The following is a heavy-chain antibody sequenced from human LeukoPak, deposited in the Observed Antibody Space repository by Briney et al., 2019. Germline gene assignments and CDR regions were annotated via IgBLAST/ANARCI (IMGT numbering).Heavy chain of an antibody. CDR3: AREEIRSWFDP. Sequence: PSETLSLTCTVSGGSISGYYWSWSRQAPGKGVEWIGNFYHNRGAWYKSSLKSRVTTSVDTSRNEFSLRLSSVTAADTAVYYCAREEIRSWFDPWGQGTLVTVSP. CDR2: FYHNRGA. D-gene: IGHD5-24*01. CDR1: GGSISGYY. J-gene: IGHJ5*02. V-gene: IGHV4-59*01.